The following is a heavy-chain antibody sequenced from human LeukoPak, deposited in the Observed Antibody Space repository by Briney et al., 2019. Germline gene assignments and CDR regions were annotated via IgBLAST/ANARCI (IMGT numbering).Heavy chain of an antibody. V-gene: IGHV3-30*18. CDR2: ISYDGSNK. J-gene: IGHJ4*02. Sequence: QPGRSLRLSCAASGFTFSSYGMHWVRQAPGKGLEWVAVISYDGSNKYYADSVKGRFTISRDNSKNTLYLQMNSLRPEDTAVYYCANNDTTWGVSSSWSGRFDYWGQGTLVTVSS. CDR3: ANNDTTWGVSSSWSGRFDY. D-gene: IGHD6-13*01. CDR1: GFTFSSYG.